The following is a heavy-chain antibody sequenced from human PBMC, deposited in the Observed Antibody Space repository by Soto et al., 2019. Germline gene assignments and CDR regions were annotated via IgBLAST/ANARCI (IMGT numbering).Heavy chain of an antibody. CDR3: ARDGKLEPTGYDY. V-gene: IGHV3-30-3*01. Sequence: GGSLRLSCAASGFTFSSYAMHWVRQAPGKGLEWVAVISYDGSNKYYADSVKGRFTISRDNSKNTLYLQMNSLRAEDTAVYYCARDGKLEPTGYDYWGQGTLVTVSS. J-gene: IGHJ4*02. CDR2: ISYDGSNK. CDR1: GFTFSSYA. D-gene: IGHD1-1*01.